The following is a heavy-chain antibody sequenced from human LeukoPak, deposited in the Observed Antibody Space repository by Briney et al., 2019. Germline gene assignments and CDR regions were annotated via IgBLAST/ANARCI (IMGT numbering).Heavy chain of an antibody. D-gene: IGHD6-6*01. CDR2: INPNSGGT. Sequence: GASVKVSCKASGYTFATYYMNWVRQAPGQGLEWMGWINPNSGGTNYAQKFQGRVTMTRDTSISTAYMELRRLTSDDTAVYYCARSAYTSSSAYWGQGTLVTVSS. V-gene: IGHV1-2*02. CDR3: ARSAYTSSSAY. CDR1: GYTFATYY. J-gene: IGHJ4*02.